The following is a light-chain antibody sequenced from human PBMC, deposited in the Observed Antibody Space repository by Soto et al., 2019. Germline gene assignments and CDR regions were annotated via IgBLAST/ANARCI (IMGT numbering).Light chain of an antibody. CDR1: TSDVGDYNF. CDR3: SSYASSNTLL. V-gene: IGLV2-14*01. CDR2: NVS. Sequence: QSALTQPAYVSGSPGQLITISCTGTTSDVGDYNFVSWYQQHPGKAPKLMIYNVSSRPSGVSHRFSGSKSGNTASLTISGIQAEDEADYYCSSYASSNTLLFGGGTQVTVL. J-gene: IGLJ2*01.